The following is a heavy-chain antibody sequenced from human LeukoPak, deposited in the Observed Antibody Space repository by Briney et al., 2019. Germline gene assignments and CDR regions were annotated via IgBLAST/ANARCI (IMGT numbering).Heavy chain of an antibody. J-gene: IGHJ4*02. CDR2: ISSSSSYI. CDR1: GFTFSSYS. D-gene: IGHD3-10*01. V-gene: IGHV3-21*01. CDR3: ARDVGDLPPSFDY. Sequence: PGGSLRLSCAASGFTFSSYSMNWVRQAPGKGLEWVSSISSSSSYIYYADSVKGRFTISRDNAKNSLYLQMNSLRTDDTALYYCARDVGDLPPSFDYWGQGTLVTVSS.